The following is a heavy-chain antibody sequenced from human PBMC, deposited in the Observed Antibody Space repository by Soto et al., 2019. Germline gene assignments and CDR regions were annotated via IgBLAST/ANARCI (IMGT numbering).Heavy chain of an antibody. D-gene: IGHD3-22*01. CDR1: GGTFSSYA. V-gene: IGHV1-69*13. Sequence: SVKVSCKASGGTFSSYAISWVRQAPGQGLEWMGGIIPIFGTANYAQKSQGRVTITADESTSTVYMELSSLRSEDTAVYYCARYDSSGYSGYWGQGTLVTSPQ. J-gene: IGHJ4*02. CDR2: IIPIFGTA. CDR3: ARYDSSGYSGY.